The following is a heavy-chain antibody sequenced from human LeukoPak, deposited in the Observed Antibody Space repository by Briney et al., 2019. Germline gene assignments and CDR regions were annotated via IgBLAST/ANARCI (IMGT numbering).Heavy chain of an antibody. CDR3: ARDRLRATLTSFDS. Sequence: GGSLRLSCAASGFTFSNSALSWVRQAPGKGLEWVSAISGISGSTYYADFVKGRFTISRDNSKNTLYLQMNSLRAEDTAVYYCARDRLRATLTSFDSWGQGTLVTVSS. V-gene: IGHV3-23*01. CDR2: ISGISGST. CDR1: GFTFSNSA. J-gene: IGHJ4*02. D-gene: IGHD4-17*01.